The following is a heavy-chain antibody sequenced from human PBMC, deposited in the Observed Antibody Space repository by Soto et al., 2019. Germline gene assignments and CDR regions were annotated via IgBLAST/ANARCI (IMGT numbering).Heavy chain of an antibody. Sequence: GWSLRLSCAASGFTFSSYAINWVRQTPGEGLEWVSTISATGASIYYADSVKGRFTISRDNSRNTLYLQMNSLRADDTAVYYCARDQGGQSGNFIFDHWGQGALVTVS. D-gene: IGHD1-26*01. CDR2: ISATGASI. V-gene: IGHV3-23*01. CDR1: GFTFSSYA. J-gene: IGHJ4*02. CDR3: ARDQGGQSGNFIFDH.